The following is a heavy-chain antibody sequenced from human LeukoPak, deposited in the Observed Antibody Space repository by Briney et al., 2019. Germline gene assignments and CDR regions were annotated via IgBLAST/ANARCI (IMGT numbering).Heavy chain of an antibody. CDR2: INTNTGNP. CDR3: ARPGRGGIHFFDF. CDR1: GYSFTDYA. D-gene: IGHD3-10*01. J-gene: IGHJ4*02. Sequence: ASVKVSCKVSGYSFTDYAINWVRQAPGQGLEWMGWINTNTGNPTHAQDFTGRFVFSLDTSVSTAYLQITSLEAEDTAVYYCARPGRGGIHFFDFWGQGTLVTVSS. V-gene: IGHV7-4-1*02.